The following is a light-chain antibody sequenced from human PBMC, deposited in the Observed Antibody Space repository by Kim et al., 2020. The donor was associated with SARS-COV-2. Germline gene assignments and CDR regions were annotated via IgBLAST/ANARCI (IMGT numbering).Light chain of an antibody. CDR3: QQYGDLPYT. Sequence: DIQLTQSPPSLSASVGDTVTITCQASQDISDYLNWYQKKPGKAPKLLIYDASNLETGVPSRFSGSGSGTNLILTISSLQPEDIATYYCQQYGDLPYTFGQGTKLEI. CDR2: DAS. CDR1: QDISDY. V-gene: IGKV1-33*01. J-gene: IGKJ2*01.